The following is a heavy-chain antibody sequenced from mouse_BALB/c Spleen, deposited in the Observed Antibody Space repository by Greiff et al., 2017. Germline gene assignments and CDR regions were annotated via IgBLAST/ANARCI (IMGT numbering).Heavy chain of an antibody. CDR1: GYSITSGYY. D-gene: IGHD2-10*01. V-gene: IGHV3-6*02. Sequence: VQLKQSGPGLVKPSQSLSLTCSVTGYSITSGYYWNWIRQFPGNKLEWMGYISYDGSNNYNPSLKNRISITRDTSKNQFFLKLNSVTTEDTATYYCARDTYYGNYDYWGQGTTLTVSS. J-gene: IGHJ2*01. CDR3: ARDTYYGNYDY. CDR2: ISYDGSN.